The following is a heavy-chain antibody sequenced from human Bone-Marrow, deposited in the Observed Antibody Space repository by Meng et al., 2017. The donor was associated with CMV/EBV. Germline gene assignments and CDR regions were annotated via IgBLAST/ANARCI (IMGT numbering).Heavy chain of an antibody. CDR2: TYYRSKWYN. D-gene: IGHD3-3*01. CDR3: ARGVPLAETYDFWSGYRYYFDY. J-gene: IGHJ4*02. Sequence: SETLSLTCAISGDSVSSNSAAWNWIRQSPSRGLEWLGRTYYRSKWYNDYAVSVKSRITINPDTSKNQFSLQLNSVTPEDTAVYYCARGVPLAETYDFWSGYRYYFDYWGQRKLV. CDR1: GDSVSSNSAA. V-gene: IGHV6-1*01.